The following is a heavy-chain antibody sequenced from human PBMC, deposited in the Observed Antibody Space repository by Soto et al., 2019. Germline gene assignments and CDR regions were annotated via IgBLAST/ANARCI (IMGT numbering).Heavy chain of an antibody. Sequence: SETLSLTCAVSGGSFSGYYWTWIRQIPGKGLEWIGEINQSGNTKYNPSLMSRVTMSVDTSRNQFSLKLRSVTAADTAVYYCARPSYATNWDFHYGMQVWGQGNSVTVSS. CDR2: INQSGNT. CDR1: GGSFSGYY. J-gene: IGHJ6*02. V-gene: IGHV4-34*01. D-gene: IGHD2-2*01. CDR3: ARPSYATNWDFHYGMQV.